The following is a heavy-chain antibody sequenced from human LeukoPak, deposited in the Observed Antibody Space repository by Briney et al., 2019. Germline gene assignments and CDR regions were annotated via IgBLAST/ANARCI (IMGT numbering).Heavy chain of an antibody. D-gene: IGHD5-12*01. J-gene: IGHJ4*02. CDR1: GFTFSNYW. V-gene: IGHV3-7*05. CDR3: ARDSGYSGYSDY. CDR2: IKQDGNEK. Sequence: GGSLRLSCAASGFTFSNYWMSWVRQAPGKGLEWVASIKQDGNEKYYVDSVKGRFTISRDNAKNSLNLQMNSLRAEDTAVYYCARDSGYSGYSDYWGQGTLVTVSS.